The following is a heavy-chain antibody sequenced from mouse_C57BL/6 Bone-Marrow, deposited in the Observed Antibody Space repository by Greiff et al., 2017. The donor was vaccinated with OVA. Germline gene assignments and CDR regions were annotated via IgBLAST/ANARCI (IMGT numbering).Heavy chain of an antibody. Sequence: EVMLVESGGGLVQSGRSLRLSCATSGFTFSDFYMEWVRQAPGKGLEWIAASRNKAIDYTTEYSASVKGRFIVSRDTSQSILYLQMNALRAEDTAIYYCARDGNSAWFAYWGQGTLVTVSA. CDR1: GFTFSDFY. V-gene: IGHV7-1*01. D-gene: IGHD2-1*01. J-gene: IGHJ3*01. CDR2: SRNKAIDYTT. CDR3: ARDGNSAWFAY.